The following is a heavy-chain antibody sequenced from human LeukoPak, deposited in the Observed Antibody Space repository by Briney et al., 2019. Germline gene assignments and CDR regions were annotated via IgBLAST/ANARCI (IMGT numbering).Heavy chain of an antibody. CDR3: AARWFDP. V-gene: IGHV3-48*01. Sequence: QPGRSLRLSCAASGFTFSNYGMHWIRQAPGKGLEWLSFVTGSGAATYYADSVKGRFTNSRDKAKKSLYLQMNSLRAEDTAVYYCAARWFDPWGQGTLVTVSS. CDR1: GFTFSNYG. CDR2: VTGSGAAT. J-gene: IGHJ5*02.